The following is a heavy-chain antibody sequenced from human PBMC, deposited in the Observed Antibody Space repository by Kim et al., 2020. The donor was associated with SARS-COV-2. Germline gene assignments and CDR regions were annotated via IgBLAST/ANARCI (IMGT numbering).Heavy chain of an antibody. CDR1: GFTFSSYA. CDR3: ARDATLVTIWFGELLYSYRMDV. CDR2: ISYDGSNK. Sequence: GGSLRLSCAASGFTFSSYAMHWVRQAPGKGLEWVAVISYDGSNKYYADSVKGRFTISRDNSKNTLYLQMNSLRAEDTAVYYCARDATLVTIWFGELLYSYRMDVWGQGTTVTVSS. D-gene: IGHD3-10*01. V-gene: IGHV3-30*04. J-gene: IGHJ6*02.